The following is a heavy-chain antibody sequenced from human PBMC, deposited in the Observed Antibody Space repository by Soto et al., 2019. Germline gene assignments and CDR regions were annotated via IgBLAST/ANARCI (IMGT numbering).Heavy chain of an antibody. Sequence: QVQLVQSGAEVKKPGSSMKVSCKASGGTFSSYTISWVRQAPGQGLEWMGRIIPILGIANYAQKFQGRVTITADKSTSTAYMELSSLRSEDTAVYYCARGPTMGFNWFDPWGQGTLVTVSS. CDR3: ARGPTMGFNWFDP. CDR1: GGTFSSYT. CDR2: IIPILGIA. D-gene: IGHD3-10*01. V-gene: IGHV1-69*02. J-gene: IGHJ5*02.